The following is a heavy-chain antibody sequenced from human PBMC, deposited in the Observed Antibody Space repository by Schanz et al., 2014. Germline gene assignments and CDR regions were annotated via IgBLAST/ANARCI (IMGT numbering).Heavy chain of an antibody. CDR2: IFFRGST. J-gene: IGHJ6*02. CDR1: GGSISSGGYS. Sequence: QVQLQESGPGLVKPSQTLSLTCAVSGGSISSGGYSWSWIRQPPGKGLEWIGYIFFRGSTYYNPSLKSRVTISIDTSKTQSPLRLTSVTAADTAVYYCYGMDVWGQGTTVTVSS. V-gene: IGHV4-30-4*07. CDR3: YGMDV.